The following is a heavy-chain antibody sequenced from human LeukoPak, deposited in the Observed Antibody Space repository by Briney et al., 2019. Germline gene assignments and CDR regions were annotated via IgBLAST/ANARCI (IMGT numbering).Heavy chain of an antibody. V-gene: IGHV4-39*07. Sequence: PSETLSLTCTVSGVSISSSNYYWGWIRQPPGKGLEWIANIDYDGNTYYDPSLKSRATISVDTSKNQFSLNLMSLTAADTALYYCASLHGSIHHWGQGTLVTVSS. D-gene: IGHD3-10*01. CDR1: GVSISSSNYY. CDR2: IDYDGNT. CDR3: ASLHGSIHH. J-gene: IGHJ4*02.